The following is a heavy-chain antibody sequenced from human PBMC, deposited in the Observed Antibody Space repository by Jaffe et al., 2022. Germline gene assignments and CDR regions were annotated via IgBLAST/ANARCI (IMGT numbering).Heavy chain of an antibody. Sequence: QVQLVESGGGVVQPGGSLRLSCAASGFTFSSYGMHWVRQAPGKGLEWVAFIRYDGSNKYYADSVKGRFTISRDNSKNTLYLQMNSLRAEDTAVYYCAKDRTVGWRIRGPSTGTWGQGTLVTVSS. CDR3: AKDRTVGWRIRGPSTGT. CDR2: IRYDGSNK. J-gene: IGHJ5*02. V-gene: IGHV3-30*02. CDR1: GFTFSSYG. D-gene: IGHD3-10*01.